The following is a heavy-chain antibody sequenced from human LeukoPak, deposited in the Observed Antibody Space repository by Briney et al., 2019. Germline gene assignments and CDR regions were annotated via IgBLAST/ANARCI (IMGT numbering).Heavy chain of an antibody. D-gene: IGHD1-26*01. CDR1: GFTFSSYA. Sequence: GGSLRLSCAASGFTFSSYAMSWVRQAPGKGLEWVSAISGSGGSTYYADSVKGRFTISRDNSKNTLYLQMNSLRAEDTAVYYCAKDVVVGATTGTDAFDIWGQGTMVTVSS. CDR2: ISGSGGST. V-gene: IGHV3-23*01. CDR3: AKDVVVGATTGTDAFDI. J-gene: IGHJ3*02.